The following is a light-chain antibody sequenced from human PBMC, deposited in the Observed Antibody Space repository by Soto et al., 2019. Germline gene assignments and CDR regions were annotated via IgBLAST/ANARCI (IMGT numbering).Light chain of an antibody. J-gene: IGKJ4*01. Sequence: DIQMTQSPSSLSASVGDRVTITCRASLPIGNYLAWYQQKPGKIPNLLIYAASTLQAGVPSRFSGSGSGPDFALLIRSLQPVAVAPHYCQNYNSASLTFGGGTKVEIK. CDR3: QNYNSASLT. CDR2: AAS. CDR1: LPIGNY. V-gene: IGKV1-27*01.